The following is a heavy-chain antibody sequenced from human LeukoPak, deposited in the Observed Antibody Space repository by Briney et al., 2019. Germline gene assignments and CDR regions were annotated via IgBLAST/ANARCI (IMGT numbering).Heavy chain of an antibody. Sequence: PGGSLRLSCATSGFTFSSYAMSCVRQAPGEGLEWVSTVSGGGGSTWYADSVKGRFTISRDNSKNTLYLQMNSLRAEDTAVYYCATYVRGDFDYWGQGTLATVSS. D-gene: IGHD3-10*02. CDR3: ATYVRGDFDY. CDR2: VSGGGGST. J-gene: IGHJ4*02. CDR1: GFTFSSYA. V-gene: IGHV3-23*01.